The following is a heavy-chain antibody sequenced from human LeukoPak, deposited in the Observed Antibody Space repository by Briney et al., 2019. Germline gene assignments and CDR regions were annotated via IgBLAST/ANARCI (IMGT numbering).Heavy chain of an antibody. V-gene: IGHV4-39*07. CDR3: ARTNYYDSSGYYRSFDY. CDR2: IYYSGST. J-gene: IGHJ4*02. D-gene: IGHD3-22*01. CDR1: GGSISSSSYY. Sequence: SETLSLTCTVSGGSISSSSYYWGWIRQPPGKGLEWIGSIYYSGSTYYNPSLKSRVTISVDTSKNQFSLKLSSVTAADTAVYYCARTNYYDSSGYYRSFDYWGQGTLVTVSS.